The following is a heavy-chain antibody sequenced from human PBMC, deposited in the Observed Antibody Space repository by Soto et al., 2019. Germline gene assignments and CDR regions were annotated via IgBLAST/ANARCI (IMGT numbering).Heavy chain of an antibody. Sequence: GGSLRLSCVASGFTFSDYALSWVRQAPGKGLEWVSGISAGGGATYYADSVKGRFSISRDNSKNTLYLQMNSLRAEDTAVYYCAKGIEYSSFGSYYFDYWGQGTLVTVSS. CDR1: GFTFSDYA. J-gene: IGHJ4*02. D-gene: IGHD6-6*01. CDR2: ISAGGGAT. V-gene: IGHV3-23*01. CDR3: AKGIEYSSFGSYYFDY.